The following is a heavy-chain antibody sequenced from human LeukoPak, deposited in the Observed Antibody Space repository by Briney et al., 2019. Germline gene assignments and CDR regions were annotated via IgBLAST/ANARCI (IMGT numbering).Heavy chain of an antibody. D-gene: IGHD2-15*01. J-gene: IGHJ4*02. CDR3: ARSCSGGSCYGSALGY. CDR2: ISSSSSYI. V-gene: IGHV3-21*01. Sequence: GGSLRLSCAASGFTFSSYSMNWFRQAPGKGLEWVSSISSSSSYIYYADSVKGRFTISRDNAKNSLYLQMNSVRAEDTAVYYCARSCSGGSCYGSALGYWGQGTLVTVSS. CDR1: GFTFSSYS.